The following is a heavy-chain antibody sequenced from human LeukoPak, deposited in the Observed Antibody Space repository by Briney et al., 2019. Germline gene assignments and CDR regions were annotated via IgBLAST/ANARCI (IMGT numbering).Heavy chain of an antibody. CDR2: INSDGSST. D-gene: IGHD6-13*01. V-gene: IGHV3-74*01. Sequence: PGGSLRLSCAASGFTFSSYWMHWVRQAPGKGLVWVSRINSDGSSTSYADSVKGRFTISRDNAKNTLYLQMNSLRAEDTAVYYCAKDRLGAAAIDYWGQGTLVTVSS. CDR3: AKDRLGAAAIDY. J-gene: IGHJ4*02. CDR1: GFTFSSYW.